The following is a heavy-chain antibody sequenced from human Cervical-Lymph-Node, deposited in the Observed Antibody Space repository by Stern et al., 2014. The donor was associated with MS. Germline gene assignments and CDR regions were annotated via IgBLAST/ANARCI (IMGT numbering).Heavy chain of an antibody. CDR1: GGSMTSYH. V-gene: IGHV4-39*01. D-gene: IGHD2-15*01. J-gene: IGHJ2*01. Sequence: QLQLQESGPGLVKPSETLSLTCIVSGGSMTSYHWGWIRQPPGKGLEWIGTVYFSGSTYDTPPLKNRVPISQHNNQSPLKLTSVTAADTAVYYCARQGYCSGATCYYWYFDLWGRGTLVTVSS. CDR3: ARQGYCSGATCYYWYFDL. CDR2: VYFSGST.